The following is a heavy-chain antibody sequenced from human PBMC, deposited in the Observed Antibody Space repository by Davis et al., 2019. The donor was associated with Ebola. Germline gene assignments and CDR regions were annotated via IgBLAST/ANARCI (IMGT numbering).Heavy chain of an antibody. CDR3: ARGNRRPDFDFWSGRFPPPDY. CDR2: ISAYNGNT. V-gene: IGHV1-18*04. Sequence: ASVKVSCKASGYTFTSYGISWVRQAPGQGLEWMGWISAYNGNTNYAQKLQGRVTMTTDTSTSTAYMELRSLRSDDTAVYYCARGNRRPDFDFWSGRFPPPDYWGQGTLVTASS. CDR1: GYTFTSYG. J-gene: IGHJ4*02. D-gene: IGHD3-3*01.